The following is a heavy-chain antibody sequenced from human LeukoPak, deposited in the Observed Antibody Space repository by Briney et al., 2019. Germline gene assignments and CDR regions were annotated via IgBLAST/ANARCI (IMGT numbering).Heavy chain of an antibody. CDR2: ISGPGSTT. J-gene: IGHJ4*02. D-gene: IGHD6-13*01. Sequence: GGSLRLSCAASGFTFSGYAMTWVRQAPGKGLEWVATISGPGSTTCYANSVKGRFTISRDNSQNTLYLQMNSLRAEDTAIYYCAKGLLTKTHGISWDPFDSWGQGTLVSVSS. CDR1: GFTFSGYA. V-gene: IGHV3-23*01. CDR3: AKGLLTKTHGISWDPFDS.